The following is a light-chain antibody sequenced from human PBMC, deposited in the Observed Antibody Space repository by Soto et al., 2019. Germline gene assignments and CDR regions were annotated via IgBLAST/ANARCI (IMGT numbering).Light chain of an antibody. Sequence: QSALTQPASVSGSPGQSITISCTGTSSDVGGYNAVSWYQQHPGKAPKLMIYDVSNRPSGVSNRFSGSKSGNTAFLTISGLQAEDEADYYCSSYTSTNTLVFGGGTKLTVL. J-gene: IGLJ2*01. V-gene: IGLV2-14*01. CDR2: DVS. CDR3: SSYTSTNTLV. CDR1: SSDVGGYNA.